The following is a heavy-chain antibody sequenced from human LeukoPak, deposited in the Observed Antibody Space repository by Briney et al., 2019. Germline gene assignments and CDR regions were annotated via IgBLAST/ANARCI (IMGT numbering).Heavy chain of an antibody. CDR3: ARDRVGYFDY. Sequence: GGSLRLSCAASEFTFSTYGMHWVRQAPGKGLEWVAVISYDGSYKFYADSVKGRFTISRDNSKSTLYLQMNSLRAEDTAVYYCARDRVGYFDYWGQGTLVTVSS. V-gene: IGHV3-30*03. J-gene: IGHJ4*02. CDR2: ISYDGSYK. CDR1: EFTFSTYG. D-gene: IGHD3-16*01.